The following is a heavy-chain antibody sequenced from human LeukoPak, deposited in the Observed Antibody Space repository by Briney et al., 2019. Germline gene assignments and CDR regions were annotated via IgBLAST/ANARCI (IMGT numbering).Heavy chain of an antibody. CDR1: GGSISSYY. V-gene: IGHV4-59*08. CDR2: IYYSGST. D-gene: IGHD3-10*01. Sequence: SETLSLTCTVSGGSISSYYWSWIRQPPGKGLEWIGYIYYSGSTNYNPSLKSRVTISVDTSKNQFSLKLSSVTAADTAVYYCARLRRFGELFWDYFDYWGQGTLVTVSS. J-gene: IGHJ4*02. CDR3: ARLRRFGELFWDYFDY.